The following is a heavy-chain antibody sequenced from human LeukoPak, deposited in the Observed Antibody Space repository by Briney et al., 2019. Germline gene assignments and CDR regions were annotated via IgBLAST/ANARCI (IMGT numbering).Heavy chain of an antibody. CDR3: ARDRGIGILTGYYKSLDY. Sequence: GASVKVSCKASGGTFSSYAISWVRQAPGQGLEWMGGIIPIFGTANYAQKFQGRVTITADESTSTAYMELSSLRSEDTAVYYCARDRGIGILTGYYKSLDYWGQGTLVTVSS. V-gene: IGHV1-69*13. CDR1: GGTFSSYA. CDR2: IIPIFGTA. D-gene: IGHD3-9*01. J-gene: IGHJ4*02.